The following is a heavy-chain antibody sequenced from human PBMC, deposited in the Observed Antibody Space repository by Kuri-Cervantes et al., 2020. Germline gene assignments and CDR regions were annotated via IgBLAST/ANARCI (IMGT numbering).Heavy chain of an antibody. V-gene: IGHV3-53*01. Sequence: GESLKISCAASGFTVSSNYMSWVRQAPGKGLEWVSVIYSGGSTYYADSVKGRFTISRDNSKNTLYLQMNSLRAEDTAVYYCAKPKNIVVVVAGDWGQGTLVTVSS. CDR1: GFTVSSNY. CDR2: IYSGGST. CDR3: AKPKNIVVVVAGD. J-gene: IGHJ4*02. D-gene: IGHD2-15*01.